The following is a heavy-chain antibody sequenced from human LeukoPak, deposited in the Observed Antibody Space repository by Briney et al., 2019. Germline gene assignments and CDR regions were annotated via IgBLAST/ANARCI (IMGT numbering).Heavy chain of an antibody. CDR2: IWYDGSNK. Sequence: GGSLRLSCAASGFTFSSYGMHWVRQAPGKGLEWVAVIWYDGSNKYYADSVKGRFTISRDNSKNTLYLQMNSLRAEDTAVYYCAKDPSSGWYAYWGQGTLVTVSS. J-gene: IGHJ4*02. V-gene: IGHV3-33*06. CDR3: AKDPSSGWYAY. D-gene: IGHD6-19*01. CDR1: GFTFSSYG.